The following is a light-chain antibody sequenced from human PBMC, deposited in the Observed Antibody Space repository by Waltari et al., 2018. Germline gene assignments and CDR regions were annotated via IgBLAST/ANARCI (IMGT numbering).Light chain of an antibody. CDR2: DVS. V-gene: IGLV2-14*01. Sequence: QSALTQPASVSGSPGQSITISCTGTHSDVGGYNYVSWYQQHPGKVPKLLIFDVSNRPSGVSNRFSGSKSGNTASLTISGLQAEDESDYYCCSFTSRSTWVFGGGTKLTVL. J-gene: IGLJ3*02. CDR1: HSDVGGYNY. CDR3: CSFTSRSTWV.